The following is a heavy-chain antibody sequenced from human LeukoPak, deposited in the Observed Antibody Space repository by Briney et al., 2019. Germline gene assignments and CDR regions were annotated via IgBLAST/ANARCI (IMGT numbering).Heavy chain of an antibody. V-gene: IGHV4-34*01. J-gene: IGHJ4*02. Sequence: PSQTLSLTCAANAGSFSSYNWNWIRQPPGKGLEWIGEINHSGSTNYNPSLKSRVTISVDTSKNQFSLKLSSVTAADTAVYYCARGRGYDFWSGYFYFDYWGQGTLVTVSS. D-gene: IGHD3-3*01. CDR3: ARGRGYDFWSGYFYFDY. CDR1: AGSFSSYN. CDR2: INHSGST.